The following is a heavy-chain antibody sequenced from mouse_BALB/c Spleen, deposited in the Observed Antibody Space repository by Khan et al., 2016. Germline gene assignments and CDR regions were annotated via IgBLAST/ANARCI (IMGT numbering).Heavy chain of an antibody. Sequence: VQLQQSGAELVRSGASVKLSCTASGFNIKDYYMHWVKQRPEQGLEWIGWIDPENGDTEYVPKFQGKATMTADTSSNTAYLQLSSLTSEDTAVYYCKVITVVAHFDCWGEGTTVTVSA. V-gene: IGHV14-4*02. D-gene: IGHD1-1*01. CDR1: GFNIKDYY. J-gene: IGHJ1*01. CDR3: KVITVVAHFDC. CDR2: IDPENGDT.